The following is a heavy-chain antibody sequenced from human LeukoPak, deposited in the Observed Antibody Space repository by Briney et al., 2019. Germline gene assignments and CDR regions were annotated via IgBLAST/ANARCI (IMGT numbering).Heavy chain of an antibody. CDR3: ARHEYSGSYYGLSWFDP. CDR1: GGSISSSGYY. Sequence: PSETLSLTCTVSGGSISSSGYYWGWIRRPPGKGLEWIASIYYSGSTYYNPSLKSRVTISVDTSKNQLSLKLSSLTAADTAMYYCARHEYSGSYYGLSWFDPWGQGTLVTVSS. V-gene: IGHV4-39*01. D-gene: IGHD1-26*01. J-gene: IGHJ5*02. CDR2: IYYSGST.